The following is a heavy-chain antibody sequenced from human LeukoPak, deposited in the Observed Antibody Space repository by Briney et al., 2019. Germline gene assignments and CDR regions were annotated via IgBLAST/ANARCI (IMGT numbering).Heavy chain of an antibody. J-gene: IGHJ5*02. D-gene: IGHD3-9*01. CDR3: ARGADILTGYWSEKNYNWFDP. CDR2: IYYSGST. V-gene: IGHV4-59*01. CDR1: GGSISSYY. Sequence: SETLSLTCTVSGGSISSYYWSWIRQPPGKGLEWIGYIYYSGSTNYNPSLKSRVTISVDTSKNQFSLKLSSVTAAVTAVYYCARGADILTGYWSEKNYNWFDPWGQGTLVTVCS.